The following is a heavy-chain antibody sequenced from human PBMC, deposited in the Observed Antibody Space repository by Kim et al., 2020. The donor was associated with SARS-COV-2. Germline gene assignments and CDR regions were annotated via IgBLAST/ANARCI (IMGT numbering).Heavy chain of an antibody. CDR1: GGSFSGYY. V-gene: IGHV4-34*01. J-gene: IGHJ6*02. CDR3: ARGRGGSGWYLGNYYYYGMDV. CDR2: INHSGST. Sequence: SETLSLTCAVYGGSFSGYYWSWIRQPPGKGLEWIGEINHSGSTNYNPSLKSRVTISVDTSKNQFSLKLSSVTAADTAVYYCARGRGGSGWYLGNYYYYGMDVWGQGTTVTVSS. D-gene: IGHD6-19*01.